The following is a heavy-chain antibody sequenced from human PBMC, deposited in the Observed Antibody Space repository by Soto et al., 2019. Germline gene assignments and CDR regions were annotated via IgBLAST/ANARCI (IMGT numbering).Heavy chain of an antibody. CDR1: GGSISNYY. D-gene: IGHD2-15*01. CDR2: IYDSGST. Sequence: QVQLQESGPGLVKPSETLSLTCTVSGGSISNYYWSWVRQPPGKGLEWIGYIYDSGSTNYNPSLKRRVTISVDTSKNQYSLRLTSVTAADPAVYYCAAAPRYWGQGTLVTVSS. J-gene: IGHJ4*02. CDR3: AAAPRY. V-gene: IGHV4-59*01.